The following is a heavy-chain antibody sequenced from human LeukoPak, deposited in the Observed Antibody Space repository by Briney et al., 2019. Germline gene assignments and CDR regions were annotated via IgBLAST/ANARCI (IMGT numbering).Heavy chain of an antibody. Sequence: GSSVKVSCKASGGTFSSYAISWVRQAPGQGLEWMGGIIPIFGTANYAQKFQGRVTITADESTSTAYMELSSLRSEDTAVYYCASFGGYYYSYYFDYWGQGTLVTVSS. CDR2: IIPIFGTA. J-gene: IGHJ4*02. CDR1: GGTFSSYA. V-gene: IGHV1-69*01. CDR3: ASFGGYYYSYYFDY. D-gene: IGHD3-22*01.